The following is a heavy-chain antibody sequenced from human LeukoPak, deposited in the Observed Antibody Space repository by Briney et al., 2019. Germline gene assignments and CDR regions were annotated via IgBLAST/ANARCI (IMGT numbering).Heavy chain of an antibody. CDR2: ISSNGGST. CDR1: GFTFSSYA. CDR3: ARGRPRGYSGYSNL. J-gene: IGHJ2*01. V-gene: IGHV3-64*01. D-gene: IGHD5-12*01. Sequence: GGSLRLSCAASGFTFSSYAMHWVRQAQGKGLEYVSAISSNGGSTYYANSVKGRFTISRDNSKNTLYLQMGSLRAEDMAVYYCARGRPRGYSGYSNLWGRGTLVTVSS.